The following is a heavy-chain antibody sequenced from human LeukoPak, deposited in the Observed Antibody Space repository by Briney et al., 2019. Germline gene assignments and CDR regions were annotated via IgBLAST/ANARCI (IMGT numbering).Heavy chain of an antibody. CDR2: IHPSGML. V-gene: IGHV4-31*03. D-gene: IGHD3-22*01. CDR3: SRGLDSRKLGY. CDR1: GASFSSGDQY. Sequence: PSETLSLTCTVSGASFSSGDQYWNWIRQSRGKGLEWIGSIHPSGMLYNNPSLESRVTISIDTSKNQFSLNLNSVTAADTAVYFCSRGLDSRKLGYWGQGTLVTVSS. J-gene: IGHJ4*02.